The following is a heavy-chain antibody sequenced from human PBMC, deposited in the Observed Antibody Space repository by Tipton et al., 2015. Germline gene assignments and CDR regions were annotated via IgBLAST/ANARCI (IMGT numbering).Heavy chain of an antibody. CDR1: GGSFSGYY. J-gene: IGHJ6*02. V-gene: IGHV4-34*01. CDR3: ARDLEHGMDV. CDR2: INHSGST. D-gene: IGHD5-24*01. Sequence: TLSLTCAVYGGSFSGYYWSWIRQPPGKGLEWIGEINHSGSTNYNPSLKSRVTISTDTSKNQFSLKLSSVTAADTAVYYCARDLEHGMDVWGQGTTVTVSS.